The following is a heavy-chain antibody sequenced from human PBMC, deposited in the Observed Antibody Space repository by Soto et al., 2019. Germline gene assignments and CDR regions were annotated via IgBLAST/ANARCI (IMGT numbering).Heavy chain of an antibody. D-gene: IGHD6-19*01. CDR3: VRLAVAGEVGNYY. J-gene: IGHJ4*02. CDR2: IYYSGST. Sequence: SETLSLTCTVSGGSISSSSYYWGWIRQPPGKGLEWIGSIYYSGSTYYNPSLKSRVTISVDTSKNQFSLKLSSVTAADTAVYYCVRLAVAGEVGNYYCGQGNLVTVSS. CDR1: GGSISSSSYY. V-gene: IGHV4-39*01.